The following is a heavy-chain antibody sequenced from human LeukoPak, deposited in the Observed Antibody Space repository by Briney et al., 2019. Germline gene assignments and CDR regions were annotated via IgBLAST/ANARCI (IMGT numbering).Heavy chain of an antibody. D-gene: IGHD3-22*01. CDR3: AKGEQVYYYDSSGYESGYAFDI. Sequence: GGSLRLSCAASGFTFSSYAMSWVRQAPGKGLEWVSAISGSGGSTCYADSVKGRFTISRDNSKNTLYLQMNSLRAEDTAVYYCAKGEQVYYYDSSGYESGYAFDIWGQGTMVTVSS. V-gene: IGHV3-23*01. CDR1: GFTFSSYA. J-gene: IGHJ3*02. CDR2: ISGSGGST.